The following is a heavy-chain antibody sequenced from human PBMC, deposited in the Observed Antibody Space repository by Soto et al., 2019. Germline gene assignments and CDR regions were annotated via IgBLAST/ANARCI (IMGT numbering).Heavy chain of an antibody. CDR3: ARDVLHLNTVTTRYYYGMDV. V-gene: IGHV3-11*06. CDR1: GFTFSDYY. J-gene: IGHJ6*02. Sequence: PGGSLRLSCAASGFTFSDYYMSWIRQAPGKGLEWVSYISSSSSYTNYADSVKGRFTISRDNAKNSLYLQMNSLRAEDTAVYYCARDVLHLNTVTTRYYYGMDVWGQGTTVTVSS. CDR2: ISSSSSYT. D-gene: IGHD4-17*01.